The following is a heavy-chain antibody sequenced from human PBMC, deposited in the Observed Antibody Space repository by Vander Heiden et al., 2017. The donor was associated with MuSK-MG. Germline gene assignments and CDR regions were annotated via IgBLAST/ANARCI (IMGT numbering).Heavy chain of an antibody. Sequence: QVQLQESGPGLVKPSETLSLTCAVPGYSINSGYFWVWIRQPPGEGLEWIGSISHSGTTYYKPSLKSRVTISMDTSRNQMSLKLTSVTAADTAVDYCARRPPTYMDVWGQGSTVTVSS. CDR2: ISHSGTT. V-gene: IGHV4-38-2*01. CDR3: ARRPPTYMDV. CDR1: GYSINSGYF. D-gene: IGHD1-26*01. J-gene: IGHJ6*03.